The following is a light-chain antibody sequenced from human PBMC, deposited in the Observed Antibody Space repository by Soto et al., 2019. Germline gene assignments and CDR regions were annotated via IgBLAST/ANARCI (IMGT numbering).Light chain of an antibody. J-gene: IGKJ1*01. CDR1: QSVSSSY. Sequence: EIVLTQSPGTLSLSPGERATLSCRASQSVSSSYLAWYQQKPGQAPRLLIYGASSRATGIPDRFSGSGSGTDFTLTISILEPGDFAVYYCQQYGTSRWTFGQGTKVEIK. CDR3: QQYGTSRWT. CDR2: GAS. V-gene: IGKV3-20*01.